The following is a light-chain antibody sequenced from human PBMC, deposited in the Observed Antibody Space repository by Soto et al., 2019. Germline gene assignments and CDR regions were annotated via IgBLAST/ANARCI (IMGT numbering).Light chain of an antibody. CDR2: HAC. Sequence: DIQMTQSPSTLSATVGDRVTITCRASQTIGTWFAWYQHKPGKAPKFLIYHACSLETGVPSRFSGSGSGTEFTLTITNRQTEDFATYYCHQYKSYLYSFGQGTKLEI. V-gene: IGKV1-5*01. J-gene: IGKJ2*01. CDR1: QTIGTW. CDR3: HQYKSYLYS.